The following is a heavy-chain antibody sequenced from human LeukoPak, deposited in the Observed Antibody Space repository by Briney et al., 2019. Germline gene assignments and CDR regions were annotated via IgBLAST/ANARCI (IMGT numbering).Heavy chain of an antibody. CDR2: IYHSGST. Sequence: PSETLSLXCAVSGYSISSGYYWGWIRQPPGKGLAWIGSIYHSGSTYYNPSLKSRVTISVDTSKNQFSLKLSSVTAADTAVYYCARIRLPFLFDYWGQGTLVTVSS. CDR3: ARIRLPFLFDY. V-gene: IGHV4-38-2*01. CDR1: GYSISSGYY. D-gene: IGHD3-10*01. J-gene: IGHJ4*02.